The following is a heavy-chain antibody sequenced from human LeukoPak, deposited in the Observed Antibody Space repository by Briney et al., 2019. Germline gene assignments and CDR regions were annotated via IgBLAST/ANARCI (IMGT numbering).Heavy chain of an antibody. CDR3: SRVPSVTAPDY. V-gene: IGHV3-49*03. CDR2: IRSKAYGGTT. D-gene: IGHD2-21*02. CDR1: GFTFGDYA. J-gene: IGHJ4*02. Sequence: PGGSLRLSCTASGFTFGDYAMSWFRQAPGKGLEWVGLIRSKAYGGTTEYAASVKGRFTISRDDSKSIAYLQMNSLKTEDTALYYCSRVPSVTAPDYWGQGTPVTVSS.